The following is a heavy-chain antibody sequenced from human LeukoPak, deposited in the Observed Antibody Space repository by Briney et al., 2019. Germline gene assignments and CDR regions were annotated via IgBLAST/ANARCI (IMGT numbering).Heavy chain of an antibody. V-gene: IGHV3-23*01. Sequence: GGSLRLSCAASGFTFSSYAMSWVRQAPGKGLEWVSAISGSGGSTYYADSVKGRFTISRDNAKNSLYLQMNSLRAEDTAVYYCARDYRKYYYDSSGLDYWGQGTLVTVSS. D-gene: IGHD3-22*01. CDR1: GFTFSSYA. CDR3: ARDYRKYYYDSSGLDY. J-gene: IGHJ4*02. CDR2: ISGSGGST.